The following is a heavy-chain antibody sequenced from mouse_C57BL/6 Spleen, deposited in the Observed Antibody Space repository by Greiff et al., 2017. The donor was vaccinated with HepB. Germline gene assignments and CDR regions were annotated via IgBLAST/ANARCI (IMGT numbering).Heavy chain of an antibody. CDR1: GYTFTSYW. CDR2: IDPSDSYT. D-gene: IGHD2-5*01. V-gene: IGHV1-69*01. J-gene: IGHJ3*01. Sequence: QVQLQQPGAELVMPGASVKLSCKASGYTFTSYWMHWVKQRPGQGLEWIGEIDPSDSYTNYNQKFKGKSTLTVDKSSSTAYMQLSSLTSEDSAVYYCARSDYSKYAWFAYWGQGTLVTVSA. CDR3: ARSDYSKYAWFAY.